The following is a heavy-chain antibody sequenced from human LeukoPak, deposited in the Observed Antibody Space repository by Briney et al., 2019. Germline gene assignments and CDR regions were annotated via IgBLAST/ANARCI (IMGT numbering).Heavy chain of an antibody. V-gene: IGHV5-51*01. Sequence: GESLKISCKGSGYSFTSYWIGWVRQMPGKGLEWMGIIYPGDSDTRYSPSFQGQVTISADKSISTAYLQWSSLKASDTAMYYCARHIKGRGDYAAYYYYYMDVWGKGTTVTVSS. CDR3: ARHIKGRGDYAAYYYYYMDV. CDR1: GYSFTSYW. CDR2: IYPGDSDT. J-gene: IGHJ6*03. D-gene: IGHD4-17*01.